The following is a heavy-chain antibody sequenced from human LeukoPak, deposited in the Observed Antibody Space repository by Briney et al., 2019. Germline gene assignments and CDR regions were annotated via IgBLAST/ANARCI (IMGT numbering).Heavy chain of an antibody. V-gene: IGHV1-2*02. CDR3: AKDGFYDILTGHSNWYFDL. CDR1: GYTFNAYY. CDR2: INPNSGGT. D-gene: IGHD3-9*01. Sequence: ASVKVSCKASGYTFNAYYMHWVRQAPGQGLEWMGWINPNSGGTIYAQKFHGRVTMTRDTSMSTAYMELSRLRSDDTAVYYCAKDGFYDILTGHSNWYFDLWGRGTLVTVSS. J-gene: IGHJ2*01.